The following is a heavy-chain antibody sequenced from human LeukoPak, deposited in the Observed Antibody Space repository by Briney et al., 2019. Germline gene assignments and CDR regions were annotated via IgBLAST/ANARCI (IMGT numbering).Heavy chain of an antibody. CDR1: GYTFTSYA. CDR3: ARDKGSGSYYEPDYYGMDV. CDR2: INAGNGNT. J-gene: IGHJ6*02. Sequence: ASVKVSCKASGYTFTSYAMHWVRQAPGQRLEWMGWINAGNGNTKYSQKFQGRVTITRDTSASTAYMELSSLRSEDTAVYYCARDKGSGSYYEPDYYGMDVWGQGTTVTVSS. D-gene: IGHD3-10*01. V-gene: IGHV1-3*01.